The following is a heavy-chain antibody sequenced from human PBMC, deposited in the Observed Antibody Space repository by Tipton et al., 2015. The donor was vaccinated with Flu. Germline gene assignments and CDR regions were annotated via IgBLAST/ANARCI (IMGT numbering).Heavy chain of an antibody. V-gene: IGHV3-13*01. CDR1: GFTFSSYG. CDR3: ARDGRQLIRAAFDI. J-gene: IGHJ3*02. CDR2: IGTSGDT. D-gene: IGHD2-8*01. Sequence: GSLRLSCEASGFTFSSYGMHWVRQAAGKGLEWVSGIGTSGDTYYAGSVKGRFTISRENARNFLFVQMNSLRAGDTAVYYCARDGRQLIRAAFDIWGPGTMVTVSS.